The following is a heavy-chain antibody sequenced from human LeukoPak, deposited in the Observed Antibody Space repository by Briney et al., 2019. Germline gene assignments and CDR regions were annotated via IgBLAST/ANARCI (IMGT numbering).Heavy chain of an antibody. D-gene: IGHD6-19*01. V-gene: IGHV3-74*01. CDR2: INSDGSST. CDR3: AKAKALGYSSGWYGFWFDP. J-gene: IGHJ5*02. Sequence: PGGSLRLSCAASGFTFSSYWMHWVRQAPGKGLVWVSRINSDGSSTSYADSVKGRFTISRDNSKNTLYLQMNSLRAEDTAVYYCAKAKALGYSSGWYGFWFDPWGQGTLVTVSS. CDR1: GFTFSSYW.